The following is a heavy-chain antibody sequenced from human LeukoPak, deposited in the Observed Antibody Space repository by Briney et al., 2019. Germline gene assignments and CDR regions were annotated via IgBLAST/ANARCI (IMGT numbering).Heavy chain of an antibody. CDR1: GFTSSSYS. CDR2: ISSSSSYI. CDR3: ARDGHGDYGNDAFDI. Sequence: GGSLRLSCAASGFTSSSYSMNWVRQAPGKGLEWVSSISSSSSYIYYADSVKGRFTISRDNAKNSLYLQMNSLITEDTAVYYCARDGHGDYGNDAFDIWGQGTMVTVSS. J-gene: IGHJ3*02. D-gene: IGHD4-17*01. V-gene: IGHV3-21*01.